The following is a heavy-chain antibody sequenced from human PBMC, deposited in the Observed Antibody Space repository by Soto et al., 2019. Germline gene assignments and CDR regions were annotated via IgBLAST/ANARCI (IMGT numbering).Heavy chain of an antibody. J-gene: IGHJ4*02. CDR2: IFSDDNT. CDR3: ARDWNGDKYFDF. CDR1: GITATNGH. V-gene: IGHV3-53*01. D-gene: IGHD4-17*01. Sequence: PGGSLRLSCAASGITATNGHMSWVRQAPGKGLEWVSVIFSDDNTYYADSVKGRFTISRDTSKSTVYLQMNSLRAEDTAVYYCARDWNGDKYFDFWGQGSLVTVSS.